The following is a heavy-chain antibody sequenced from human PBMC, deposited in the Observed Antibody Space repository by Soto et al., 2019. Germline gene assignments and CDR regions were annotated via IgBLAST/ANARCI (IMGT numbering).Heavy chain of an antibody. CDR1: GSTFSNYW. CDR3: ARGPLDY. CDR2: IKEDGTEK. V-gene: IGHV3-7*03. J-gene: IGHJ4*02. Sequence: EVQLVESGGGLVQPGGSLRLACAASGSTFSNYWINWVRRAPRGGLEWVANIKEDGTEKTYVAYVEGRFTISRDNTKTSLDLQMNSLRVGDTALYYCARGPLDYWGQGTLFTVPS.